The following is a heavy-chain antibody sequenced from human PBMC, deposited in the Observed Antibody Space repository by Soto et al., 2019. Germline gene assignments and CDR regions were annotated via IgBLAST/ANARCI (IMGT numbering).Heavy chain of an antibody. J-gene: IGHJ4*02. CDR1: GLSFSSYG. CDR2: ISNAGNYE. CDR3: VKGRGANCRDPTCYMFDS. V-gene: IGHV3-30*18. Sequence: VQLAESGGGVVQPGRPLRLSCVASGLSFSSYGMSWVRQAPGKGLEWGAFISNAGNYEFNADSVKGRFTISRDNSKNTLHQQMNSLKLEDTALYFCVKGRGANCRDPTCYMFDSWGQGNLVTVS. D-gene: IGHD2-2*01.